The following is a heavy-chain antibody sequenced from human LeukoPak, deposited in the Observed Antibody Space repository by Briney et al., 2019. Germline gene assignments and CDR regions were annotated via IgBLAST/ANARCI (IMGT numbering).Heavy chain of an antibody. J-gene: IGHJ6*02. Sequence: ASVKVSCKASGYTFTSYAMHWVRQAPGQRLEWMGWINAGNGNTKYSQKFQGRVTITRDTSASTAYMELSSLRSEDTAVYYCAREFTNRIAAAGSYYYYGMDVWGQGTTVTVSS. CDR3: AREFTNRIAAAGSYYYYGMDV. D-gene: IGHD6-13*01. CDR2: INAGNGNT. CDR1: GYTFTSYA. V-gene: IGHV1-3*01.